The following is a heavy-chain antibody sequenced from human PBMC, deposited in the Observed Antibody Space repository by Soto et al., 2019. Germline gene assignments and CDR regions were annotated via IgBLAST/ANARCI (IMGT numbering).Heavy chain of an antibody. CDR2: IIPIFGTA. D-gene: IGHD6-6*01. CDR1: GGTFSSYA. Sequence: SVKVSCKASGGTFSSYAISWVRQAPGQGLEWIGGIIPIFGTANYAQKFQGRVTITADESTSTAYMELSSLRSEDTAVYYCARVSSSSPKYYYYGMDVWGQGTTVTVSS. J-gene: IGHJ6*02. CDR3: ARVSSSSPKYYYYGMDV. V-gene: IGHV1-69*13.